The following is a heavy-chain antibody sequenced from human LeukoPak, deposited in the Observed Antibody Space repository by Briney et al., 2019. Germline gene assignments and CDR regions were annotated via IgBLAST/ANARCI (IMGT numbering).Heavy chain of an antibody. CDR3: ARGIAVAGTPDAFDI. CDR1: GYTFTSYY. CDR2: INPTGGST. D-gene: IGHD6-19*01. Sequence: GASVKVSCKASGYTFTSYYMHWVRQAPGQGLEWMGIINPTGGSTSYAQKFQGRVTMTRDTSTSTVYMGLSSLRSEDTAVYYCARGIAVAGTPDAFDIWGQGTLFTVAS. J-gene: IGHJ3*02. V-gene: IGHV1-46*01.